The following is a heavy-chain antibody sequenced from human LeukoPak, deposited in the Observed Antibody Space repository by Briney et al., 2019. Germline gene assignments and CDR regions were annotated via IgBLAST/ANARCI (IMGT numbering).Heavy chain of an antibody. CDR2: ISSSSYI. J-gene: IGHJ3*02. CDR1: GFTFSSYS. Sequence: PGGSLRLSCAVSGFTFSSYSMNWVRQAPGKGLEWVSSISSSSYIYYADSVKGRFTISRDNAKNSLYLQMNSLRAEDTAVYYCARMAAAGTRAFDIWGQGTMVTVSS. D-gene: IGHD6-13*01. CDR3: ARMAAAGTRAFDI. V-gene: IGHV3-21*01.